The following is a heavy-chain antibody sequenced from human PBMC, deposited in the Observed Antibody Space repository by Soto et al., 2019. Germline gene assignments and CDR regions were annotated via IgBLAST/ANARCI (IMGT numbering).Heavy chain of an antibody. CDR1: GFTVSSYY. Sequence: EVQLVESGGGLVQPGGSLRLSCAASGFTVSSYYMSWVRQAPGKGLEWVSIIHRGGNTYYADSVKGRFTISRDNSNNMLFLQMNSLRADDTAVYYCARDPGYGLPFLEYLFHRGQGTLVPVSS. CDR3: ARDPGYGLPFLEYLFH. CDR2: IHRGGNT. V-gene: IGHV3-66*01. D-gene: IGHD3-3*01. J-gene: IGHJ4*02.